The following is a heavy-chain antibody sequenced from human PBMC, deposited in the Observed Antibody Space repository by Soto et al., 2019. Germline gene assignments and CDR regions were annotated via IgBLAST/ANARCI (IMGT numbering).Heavy chain of an antibody. CDR3: ARGIAPYYFDY. Sequence: ASVKVSCKASGCTFTSYAMHWVRQAPGQRLEWMGWINAGNGNTKYSQKFQGRVTITRDTSASTAYMELSSLRSEDTAVYYCARGIAPYYFDYWGQGTLVTVSS. CDR1: GCTFTSYA. CDR2: INAGNGNT. D-gene: IGHD6-13*01. J-gene: IGHJ4*02. V-gene: IGHV1-3*01.